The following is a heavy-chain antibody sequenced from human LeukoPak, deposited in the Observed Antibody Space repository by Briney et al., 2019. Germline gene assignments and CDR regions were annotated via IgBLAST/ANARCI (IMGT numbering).Heavy chain of an antibody. CDR2: ISSSSSYI. V-gene: IGHV3-21*01. J-gene: IGHJ4*02. CDR3: ARGDDSSSWYNDY. D-gene: IGHD6-13*01. CDR1: GFTFSSYS. Sequence: GGSLRLSCAASGFTFSSYSMNWVRQAPGKGLEWVSSISSSSSYIYYADSVKGRFTISRDNAKNSLYLQMNSLRAEDTAVYYCARGDDSSSWYNDYWGQGTLVTVSS.